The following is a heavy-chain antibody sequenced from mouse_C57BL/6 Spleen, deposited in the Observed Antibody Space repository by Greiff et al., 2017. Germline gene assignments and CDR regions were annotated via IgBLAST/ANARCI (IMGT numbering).Heavy chain of an antibody. CDR1: GYTFTSYW. V-gene: IGHV1-52*01. CDR3: ARRGMDY. Sequence: QVQLKQPGAELVRPGSSVKLSCKASGYTFTSYWMHWVKQRPIQGLEWIGNIDPSDSDTHYNQKFKDKATLTVDKSSSTAYMQLSSLTSEDSAVYYCARRGMDYWGQGTSVTVSS. J-gene: IGHJ4*01. CDR2: IDPSDSDT.